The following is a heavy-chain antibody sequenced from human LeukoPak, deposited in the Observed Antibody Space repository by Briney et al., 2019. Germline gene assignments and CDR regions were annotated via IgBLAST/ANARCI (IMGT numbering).Heavy chain of an antibody. Sequence: SETLSLTCTVSGGSVSSGSYYWSWIRHPPGKGLEWIGYIYYSGRTNYNPSLKGRVTISVDTSKNQFSLKLSSVTAADTAVYYCARDRYCSGGSCYRGDAFDIWGQGTMVTVSS. CDR2: IYYSGRT. CDR1: GGSVSSGSYY. CDR3: ARDRYCSGGSCYRGDAFDI. J-gene: IGHJ3*02. D-gene: IGHD2-15*01. V-gene: IGHV4-61*01.